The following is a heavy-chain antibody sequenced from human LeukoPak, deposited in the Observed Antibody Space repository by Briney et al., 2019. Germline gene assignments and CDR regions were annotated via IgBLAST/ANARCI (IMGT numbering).Heavy chain of an antibody. Sequence: SETLSLTCTVSGGSITSSNYYWGWIRQPPGKGLEWIGSFYYSGSTNYDPSLKSRVTISVDTSKNQFSLKLSSVTAADTAVYYCVYYYGSGSVEYWGQGTLVTVSS. CDR1: GGSITSSNYY. CDR2: FYYSGST. D-gene: IGHD3-10*01. CDR3: VYYYGSGSVEY. J-gene: IGHJ4*02. V-gene: IGHV4-39*01.